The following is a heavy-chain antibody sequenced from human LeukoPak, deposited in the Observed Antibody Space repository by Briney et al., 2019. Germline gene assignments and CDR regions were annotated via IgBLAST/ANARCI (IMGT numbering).Heavy chain of an antibody. V-gene: IGHV4-34*01. CDR3: PNMIPGLDY. D-gene: IGHD3-16*01. J-gene: IGHJ4*02. CDR2: IRHSGST. Sequence: SGTLSLTCTVYGWSSSGYNGSWIRQPPGKGLEWIGQIRHSGSTNYNPWLKSRATLSVNTSKNHFSLQLPSVTAADTAIYSCPNMIPGLDYWGQGDLVTVSS. CDR1: GWSSSGYN.